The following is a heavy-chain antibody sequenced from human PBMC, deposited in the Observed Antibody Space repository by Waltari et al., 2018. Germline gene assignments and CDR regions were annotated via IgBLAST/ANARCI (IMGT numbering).Heavy chain of an antibody. J-gene: IGHJ3*01. V-gene: IGHV5-51*01. CDR3: ARQKFSPSIAVSSRAFDL. CDR1: GYMFTSYW. Sequence: EVQLVQSGAEVKKPGESLKISCKGSGYMFTSYWIGWVRQLPGKGLELMGIISPGEPDTGYSPSFHGEVTRSGDKSISTAYLQWSSLKASDTAMYYCARQKFSPSIAVSSRAFDLWGQGTPVTVSS. CDR2: ISPGEPDT. D-gene: IGHD6-19*01.